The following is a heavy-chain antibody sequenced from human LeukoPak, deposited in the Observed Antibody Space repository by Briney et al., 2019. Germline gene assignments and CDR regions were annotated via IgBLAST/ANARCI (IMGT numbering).Heavy chain of an antibody. D-gene: IGHD3-10*01. CDR1: GGSISSSSYY. CDR3: ARHDYGSGSSFDY. Sequence: SETLSLTCTVSGGSISSSSYYWGWIRQPPGKGLEWIGSIYYSGSIYYNPSLKSRVTISIDTSKNQFSLKLSSVTAADTAVYYCARHDYGSGSSFDYWGQGTLVTVSS. V-gene: IGHV4-39*01. J-gene: IGHJ4*02. CDR2: IYYSGSI.